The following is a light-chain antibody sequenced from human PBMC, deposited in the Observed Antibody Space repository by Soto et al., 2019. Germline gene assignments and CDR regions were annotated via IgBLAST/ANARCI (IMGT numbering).Light chain of an antibody. Sequence: EIVLTQSPATLSLYPGERATLSCRASQSVSSYLAWYQQKPGQAPRLLIYDASSRATGVPDRITGSGSGTDFTLSISRLEPEDFAVYYCQQYGGSTRTFGQGTKVDIK. V-gene: IGKV3-20*01. J-gene: IGKJ1*01. CDR2: DAS. CDR3: QQYGGSTRT. CDR1: QSVSSY.